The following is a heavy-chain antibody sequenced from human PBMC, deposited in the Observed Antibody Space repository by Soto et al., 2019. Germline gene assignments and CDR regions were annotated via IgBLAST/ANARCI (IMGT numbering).Heavy chain of an antibody. CDR3: AKTLYSSGWYFGSFDY. D-gene: IGHD6-19*01. Sequence: ASVKVSCKASGYTFTSYDINWVRQATGQGLEWMGWMNPNSGNTGYAQKFQGRVTMTRNTSISTAYMELSSLRSEDTAVYYCAKTLYSSGWYFGSFDYWGQGTLVTVSS. CDR2: MNPNSGNT. V-gene: IGHV1-8*01. CDR1: GYTFTSYD. J-gene: IGHJ4*02.